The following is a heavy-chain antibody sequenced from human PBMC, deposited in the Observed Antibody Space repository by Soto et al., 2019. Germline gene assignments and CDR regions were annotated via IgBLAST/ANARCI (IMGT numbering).Heavy chain of an antibody. CDR3: AKDSYSSSWYHYYYYYGMDV. CDR1: GFTFSSYG. CDR2: ISYDGSNK. J-gene: IGHJ6*02. D-gene: IGHD6-13*01. V-gene: IGHV3-30*18. Sequence: QVQLVESGGGVVQPGRSLRLSCAASGFTFSSYGMHWVRQAPGKGLEWVAVISYDGSNKYYADSVKGRFTISRDNSKNTLYLQMNSLRAEETAVYYCAKDSYSSSWYHYYYYYGMDVWGQGTTVTVSS.